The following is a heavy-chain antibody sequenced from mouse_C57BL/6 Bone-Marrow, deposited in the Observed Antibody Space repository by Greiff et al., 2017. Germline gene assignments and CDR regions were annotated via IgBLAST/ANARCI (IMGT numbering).Heavy chain of an antibody. V-gene: IGHV1-81*01. CDR1: GYTFTSYG. J-gene: IGHJ3*01. Sequence: QVQLKEPGAELARPGASVKLSCKASGYTFTSYGISWVKQRTGQGLEWIGEIYPRSGNTYYNEKFKGKATLTADKSSSTAYMELRSLTSEDSAVYFCARCYYYGSSCPFAYWGQGTLVTVSA. CDR2: IYPRSGNT. CDR3: ARCYYYGSSCPFAY. D-gene: IGHD1-1*01.